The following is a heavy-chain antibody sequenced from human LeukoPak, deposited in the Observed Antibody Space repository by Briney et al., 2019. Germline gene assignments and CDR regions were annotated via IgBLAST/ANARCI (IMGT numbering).Heavy chain of an antibody. Sequence: SETLSLTCTVSGVSITSGNYYWNWIRQPAGKGLEWIGRVYISGSTNYNPSLKSRVTISVDTSKNHFSLKLTSVTAADTAVYYCARGLEWGDGFDIWGQGTMVTVSP. CDR1: GVSITSGNYY. J-gene: IGHJ3*02. CDR2: VYISGST. V-gene: IGHV4-61*02. D-gene: IGHD1-1*01. CDR3: ARGLEWGDGFDI.